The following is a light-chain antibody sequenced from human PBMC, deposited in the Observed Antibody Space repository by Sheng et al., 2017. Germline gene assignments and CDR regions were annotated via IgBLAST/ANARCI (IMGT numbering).Light chain of an antibody. J-gene: IGLJ2*01. CDR1: SSNIGKNY. CDR3: QSYDSSLSGSV. Sequence: QSVLTQPPSVSAAPGQKVTVSCSGSSSNIGKNYVSWYQQLPGTAPKVLIYGNSNRPSGVPDRFSGSKSGTSASLAITGLQAEDEADYYCQSYDSSLSGSVFGGGTKLTVL. CDR2: GNS. V-gene: IGLV1-40*01.